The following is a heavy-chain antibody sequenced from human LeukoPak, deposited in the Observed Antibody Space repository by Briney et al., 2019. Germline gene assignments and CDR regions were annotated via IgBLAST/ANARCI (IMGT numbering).Heavy chain of an antibody. CDR2: INPNSGGT. CDR1: GYTFTGYY. Sequence: VASVKVSCKASGYTFTGYYMHWVRQAPGQGLEWMGCINPNSGGTNYAQKFQGRVTMTRDTSISTAYMELSRLRSDDTAVYYCASWIPTLRTRSDAFDIWGQGTMVTVSS. J-gene: IGHJ3*02. D-gene: IGHD4-17*01. V-gene: IGHV1-2*02. CDR3: ASWIPTLRTRSDAFDI.